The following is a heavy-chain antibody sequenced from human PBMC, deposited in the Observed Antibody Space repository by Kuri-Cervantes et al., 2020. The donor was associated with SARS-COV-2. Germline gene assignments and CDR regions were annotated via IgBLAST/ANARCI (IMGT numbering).Heavy chain of an antibody. V-gene: IGHV3-30*02. D-gene: IGHD1-1*01. J-gene: IGHJ3*02. Sequence: GESLKISCAASGFTFSDYYMSWIRQAPGKGLEWVAFIRYDGSNKYYADSVKGRFTISRDNSKNTLYLQMNSLRAEDTAVYYCAKLSNWDDAFDIWGQGTMVTVSS. CDR2: IRYDGSNK. CDR3: AKLSNWDDAFDI. CDR1: GFTFSDYY.